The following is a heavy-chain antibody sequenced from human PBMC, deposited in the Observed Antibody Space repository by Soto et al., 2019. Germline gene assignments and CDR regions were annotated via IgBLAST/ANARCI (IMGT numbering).Heavy chain of an antibody. D-gene: IGHD3-10*01. Sequence: SVKVSCQASGYTITGYYMHWVRQAPGQGLEWLGGIVPIFGTGNYAQKFQGRVTITADESTSIAYMEVSSLKSEDTAVYFCARESMSRGGLYYGMDVWGQGATVSV. CDR3: ARESMSRGGLYYGMDV. V-gene: IGHV1-69*13. CDR1: GYTITGYY. J-gene: IGHJ6*02. CDR2: IVPIFGTG.